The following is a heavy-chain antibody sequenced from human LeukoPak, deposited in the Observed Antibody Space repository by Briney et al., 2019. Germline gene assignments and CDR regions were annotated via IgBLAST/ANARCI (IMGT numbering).Heavy chain of an antibody. J-gene: IGHJ3*02. Sequence: PSETLSLTCAVYGGSFSGYYWSWIRQPPGKGLEWIGEINHSGSTNYNPSLKSRVTISVDTSKNQFSLKLSSVTAADTAVYYCARGGYCSGGSCYSDGAFDIWGQGTMVTVPS. CDR3: ARGGYCSGGSCYSDGAFDI. D-gene: IGHD2-15*01. V-gene: IGHV4-34*01. CDR2: INHSGST. CDR1: GGSFSGYY.